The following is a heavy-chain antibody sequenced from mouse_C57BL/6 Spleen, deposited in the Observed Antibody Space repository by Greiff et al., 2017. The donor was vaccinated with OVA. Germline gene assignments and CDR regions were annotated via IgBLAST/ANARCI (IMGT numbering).Heavy chain of an antibody. D-gene: IGHD6-1*01. CDR3: ARDASGSYAMDY. V-gene: IGHV5-16*01. CDR1: GFTFSDYY. J-gene: IGHJ4*01. CDR2: INYDGSST. Sequence: DVKLVESEGGLVQPGSSMKLSCTASGFTFSDYYMAWVRQVPEKGLEWVANINYDGSSTYYLDSLKSRFIISRDNAKNILYLQMSSLKSEDTATYYCARDASGSYAMDYWGQGTSVTVSS.